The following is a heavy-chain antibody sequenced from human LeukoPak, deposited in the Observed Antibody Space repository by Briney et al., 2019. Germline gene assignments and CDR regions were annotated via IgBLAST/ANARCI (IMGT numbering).Heavy chain of an antibody. CDR3: ANRVGGVTRGAP. D-gene: IGHD4-17*01. CDR2: ISFDASKT. CDR1: GFTFSSYG. Sequence: PGGSLRLSCVVSGFTFSSYGMHWVRQAPGKGLEWVAVISFDASKTYYADSVKGRFTISRDNSKRSLYLQMNSLRAEDTAVYYCANRVGGVTRGAPWGQGTLVTVSS. J-gene: IGHJ5*02. V-gene: IGHV3-30*18.